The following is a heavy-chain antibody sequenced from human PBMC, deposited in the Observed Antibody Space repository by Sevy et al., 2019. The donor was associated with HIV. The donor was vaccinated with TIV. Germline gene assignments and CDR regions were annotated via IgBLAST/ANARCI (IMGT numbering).Heavy chain of an antibody. J-gene: IGHJ5*02. CDR3: ARDHGGNPNWFDP. V-gene: IGHV1-2*02. CDR1: GYTFTGYY. Sequence: ASVKVSCKASGYTFTGYYMHWLRQAPGQGLEWMGWINPNSGGTNYAQKFQGRVSMTRDTSINIVYMGLSSLRSDDTAVYYCARDHGGNPNWFDPWGQGTLVTVSS. CDR2: INPNSGGT. D-gene: IGHD2-15*01.